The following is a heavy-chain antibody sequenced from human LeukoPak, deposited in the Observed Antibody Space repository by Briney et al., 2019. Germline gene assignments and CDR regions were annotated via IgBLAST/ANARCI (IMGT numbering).Heavy chain of an antibody. CDR1: GYSIRSGDY. J-gene: IGHJ4*02. CDR3: ARGVAVAGTQYFDY. D-gene: IGHD6-19*01. Sequence: SETLSLTCTVSGYSIRSGDYWGWIRQPPGKGLEWIGNIYHSGSTYYNPSLKSRVIISVDTSKNHFSLKLSSVTAADTAVYYCARGVAVAGTQYFDYWGQGTLVTVSS. CDR2: IYHSGST. V-gene: IGHV4-38-2*02.